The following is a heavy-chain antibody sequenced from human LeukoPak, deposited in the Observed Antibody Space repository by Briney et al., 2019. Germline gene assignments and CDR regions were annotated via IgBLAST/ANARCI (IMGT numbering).Heavy chain of an antibody. CDR2: IYSDNT. CDR1: GFTVSSNS. Sequence: GGSLRLSCTVSGFTVSSNSMSWVRQAPGKGLEWVSFIYSDNTHYSDSVKGRFTISRDNAKNTLYLQMNNLRAEDTAIYYCATDYYVSGSYYRFFYWGQGTLVTVSS. CDR3: ATDYYVSGSYYRFFY. D-gene: IGHD3-10*01. J-gene: IGHJ4*02. V-gene: IGHV3-53*01.